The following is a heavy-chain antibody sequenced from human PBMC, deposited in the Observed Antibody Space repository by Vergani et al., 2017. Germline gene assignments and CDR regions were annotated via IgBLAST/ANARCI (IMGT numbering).Heavy chain of an antibody. J-gene: IGHJ4*02. Sequence: QVQLQESGPGLVKPSQTLSLTCTVSGGSISSGSYYWSWIRQPAGKGLEWIGRIYTSGSTNYNPSLKSRVTISVDTSKNQFSLKLSCVTAADTAGYYCARGGEGWLQGGFDYWGQGTLVTVSS. D-gene: IGHD5-24*01. V-gene: IGHV4-61*02. CDR1: GGSISSGSYY. CDR3: ARGGEGWLQGGFDY. CDR2: IYTSGST.